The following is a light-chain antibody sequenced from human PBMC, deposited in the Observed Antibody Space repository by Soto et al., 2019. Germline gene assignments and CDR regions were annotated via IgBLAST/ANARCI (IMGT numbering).Light chain of an antibody. V-gene: IGKV1-13*02. CDR2: KAS. CDR3: QQYDTRCT. CDR1: QGIRSA. Sequence: AIQLTQSPSSLSASVGDRVTITCRASQGIRSALGWYQQKPGKVPKLLINKASTLESGVPSRFSGRGFGTEFTLTISSLQTDDFATYYCQQYDTRCTFGQGTKVDIK. J-gene: IGKJ1*01.